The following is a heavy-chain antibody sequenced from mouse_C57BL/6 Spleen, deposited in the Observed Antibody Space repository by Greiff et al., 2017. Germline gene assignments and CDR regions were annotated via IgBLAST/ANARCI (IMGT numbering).Heavy chain of an antibody. J-gene: IGHJ2*01. D-gene: IGHD1-3*01. CDR2: IDPSDSYT. CDR3: ARASDNFGVPYCDD. V-gene: IGHV1-59*01. CDR1: GFTFTSYW. Sequence: QVQLKQSGAELVRPGTSVKLSCTASGFTFTSYWMHWVKPRPEQGLEWIGVIDPSDSYTKYNPKFKGKATLTVDTSSSTAYLQLSSLTSEDTAVYYCARASDNFGVPYCDDWGKGTTLTVSS.